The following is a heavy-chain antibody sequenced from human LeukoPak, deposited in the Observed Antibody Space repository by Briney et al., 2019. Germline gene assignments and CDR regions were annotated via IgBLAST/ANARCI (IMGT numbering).Heavy chain of an antibody. V-gene: IGHV3-30*02. J-gene: IGHJ4*02. D-gene: IGHD6-19*01. CDR3: ARDRLSYSSGWYEGYFDY. CDR2: IRYDGSNK. CDR1: GFTFSNYG. Sequence: GGSLRLSCAASGFTFSNYGMNWVRQAPGKGLEWVAFIRYDGSNKYYADSVKGRFTISRDNSKNTLYLQMNSLRAEDTAVYYCARDRLSYSSGWYEGYFDYWGQGTLVTVSS.